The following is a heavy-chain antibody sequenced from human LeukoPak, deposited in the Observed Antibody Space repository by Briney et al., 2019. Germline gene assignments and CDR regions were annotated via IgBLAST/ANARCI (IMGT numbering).Heavy chain of an antibody. J-gene: IGHJ3*02. CDR2: MNPNSGNT. Sequence: ASVKVSCKASGYTFTSYDINWVRQATGQGLEWMGWMNPNSGNTGYAQKFQGRVTITRNTPISTAYMELSSLRSEDTAVYYCARVDSSSWYEDAFDIWGQGTMVTVSS. V-gene: IGHV1-8*03. CDR3: ARVDSSSWYEDAFDI. D-gene: IGHD6-13*01. CDR1: GYTFTSYD.